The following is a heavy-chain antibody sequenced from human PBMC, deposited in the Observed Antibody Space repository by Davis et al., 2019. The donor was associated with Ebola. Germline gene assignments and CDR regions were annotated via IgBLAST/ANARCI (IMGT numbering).Heavy chain of an antibody. CDR3: ARAPPGSRFRLDH. CDR1: GFTFSNYD. D-gene: IGHD1-1*01. V-gene: IGHV3-13*01. Sequence: GESLKISCAASGFTFSNYDMNWVGQATGKGLEWLSTTGTVPGDTYYLPSVRGRFTVSRDNAKNSFYLQMDSLTAEDTAVYYCARAPPGSRFRLDHWGQGTLVTVS. CDR2: TGTVPGDT. J-gene: IGHJ4*02.